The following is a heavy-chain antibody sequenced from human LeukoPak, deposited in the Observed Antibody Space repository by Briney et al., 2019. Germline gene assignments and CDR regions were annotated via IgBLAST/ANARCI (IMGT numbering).Heavy chain of an antibody. CDR1: GFTFDDYA. D-gene: IGHD4-17*01. CDR3: AKDPNGDYDY. J-gene: IGHJ4*02. CDR2: ISWNSGSI. Sequence: GGSLRLSCAASGFTFDDYAMHWVRQAPGKGLEWVSGISWNSGSIGYADSVKGRFTISRDNAKNTLYLQMNSLRAEDTAVYYCAKDPNGDYDYWGQGTLVTVSS. V-gene: IGHV3-9*01.